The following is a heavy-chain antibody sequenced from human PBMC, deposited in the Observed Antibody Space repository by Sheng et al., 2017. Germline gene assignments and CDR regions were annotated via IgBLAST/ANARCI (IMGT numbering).Heavy chain of an antibody. J-gene: IGHJ4*01. CDR1: GFIFTSHG. V-gene: IGHV1-18*01. Sequence: QVQLLQSGGEVKKPGAAVKVSCKTSGFIFTSHGFSWVRQAPGQGLEWMGWISAHNGVTKFAQRFQDRITLTTNTSSSTVYMEVTNLTSDDTAIYYCVRDLSTWGQGTLVTVSS. CDR3: VRDLST. CDR2: ISAHNGVT.